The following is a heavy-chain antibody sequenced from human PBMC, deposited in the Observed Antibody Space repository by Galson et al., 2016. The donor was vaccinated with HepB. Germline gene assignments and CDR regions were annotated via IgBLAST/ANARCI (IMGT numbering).Heavy chain of an antibody. CDR3: ATGIVVAGKMYYHYMDV. D-gene: IGHD6-19*01. J-gene: IGHJ6*03. CDR2: INHSGST. Sequence: ETLSLTCAVYGGSFSGYYWSWIRQPPGKGLEWIGEINHSGSTNYNPSLETRVTISVDTSKNHLSLRLNSVTAADTGVYYCATGIVVAGKMYYHYMDVWGTGTTVPVSS. CDR1: GGSFSGYY. V-gene: IGHV4-34*01.